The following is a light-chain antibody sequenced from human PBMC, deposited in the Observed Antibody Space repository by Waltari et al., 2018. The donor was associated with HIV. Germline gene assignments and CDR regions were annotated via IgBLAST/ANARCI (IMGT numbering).Light chain of an antibody. CDR1: SSDVGGYTY. J-gene: IGLJ2*01. V-gene: IGLV2-8*01. CDR3: SSHAGSKVV. CDR2: DVI. Sequence: QSALTQPPSASGSPGQSVTLSCTGTSSDVGGYTYVSWHQQHPGKSPKLMIYDVIKRPAGAPDRFAGSKAGNTASLTVSGLQPEDEADYYCSSHAGSKVVFGGGTRLTVL.